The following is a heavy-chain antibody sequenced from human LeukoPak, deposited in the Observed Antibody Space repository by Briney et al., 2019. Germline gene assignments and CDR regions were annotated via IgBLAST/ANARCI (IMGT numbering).Heavy chain of an antibody. CDR3: ATSQWPVLDFQR. CDR1: GGSIGSGGFY. Sequence: SQTLSLTCTVSGGSIGSGGFYWNWIRQPPGKGLEWIGNIYDSGSTSYNPSLKSRVTMSVDRSKNQFSLKLSSVTAADTAVYYCATSQWPVLDFQRWGQGTLVTVSS. V-gene: IGHV4-30-2*01. D-gene: IGHD6-19*01. CDR2: IYDSGST. J-gene: IGHJ1*01.